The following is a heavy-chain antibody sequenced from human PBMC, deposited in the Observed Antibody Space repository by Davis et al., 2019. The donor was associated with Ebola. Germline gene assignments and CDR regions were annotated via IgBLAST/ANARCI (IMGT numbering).Heavy chain of an antibody. CDR2: INSDGNST. Sequence: GESLKISCAASGFTFSSYWMHWVRQAPGKGLVWVSRINSDGNSTSYADSVKGRFTISRDNAKNTLYLQMNSLRAEDTAVYYCARAVDTAMDNWYFDLWGRGTLVTVSS. V-gene: IGHV3-74*01. CDR1: GFTFSSYW. J-gene: IGHJ2*01. D-gene: IGHD5-18*01. CDR3: ARAVDTAMDNWYFDL.